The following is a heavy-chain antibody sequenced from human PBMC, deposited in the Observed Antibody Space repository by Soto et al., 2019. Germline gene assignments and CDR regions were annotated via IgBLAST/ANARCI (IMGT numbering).Heavy chain of an antibody. CDR2: MSAYNGNT. D-gene: IGHD6-13*01. CDR1: GYTFTSYG. Sequence: ASVKVSCKASGYTFTSYGISWVRQAPGQGLEWMGWMSAYNGNTNYAQKLQGRVTMTRDTSTSTAYMDLRSLRSDDTAVYYCARDAPTIAAQDAYWGQGTLVTVSS. CDR3: ARDAPTIAAQDAY. J-gene: IGHJ4*02. V-gene: IGHV1-18*01.